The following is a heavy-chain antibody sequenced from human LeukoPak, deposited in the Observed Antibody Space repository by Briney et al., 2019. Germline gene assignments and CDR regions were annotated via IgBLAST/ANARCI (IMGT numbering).Heavy chain of an antibody. CDR3: ARGDYYDSSGYYYGAGEFDY. J-gene: IGHJ4*02. CDR1: GFTFSSYG. V-gene: IGHV3-33*01. Sequence: GGSLRLSCAASGFTFSSYGMHWVRQAPGKGLEWVVVIWYDGSNKYYADSVKGRFTISRDNSKNTLYLQMNSLRAEDTAVYYCARGDYYDSSGYYYGAGEFDYWGQGTLVTVSS. D-gene: IGHD3-22*01. CDR2: IWYDGSNK.